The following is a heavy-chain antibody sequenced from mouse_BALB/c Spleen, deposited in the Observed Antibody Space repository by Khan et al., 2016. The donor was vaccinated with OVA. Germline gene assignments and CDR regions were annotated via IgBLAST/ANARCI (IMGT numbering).Heavy chain of an antibody. V-gene: IGHV1S137*01. CDR2: ISTYYGDA. Sequence: VQLQESGAELVRPGVSVKISCKGSGYTFTDFAMHWVKQSHAKSLEWLGVISTYYGDADYNHKFRDMATMPVAKSSCTSHMEIAGPTPVDPAILYSLRGSVRSRFAYWGQGALVTVSA. CDR1: GYTFTDFA. CDR3: LRGSVRSRFAY. D-gene: IGHD2-14*01. J-gene: IGHJ3*01.